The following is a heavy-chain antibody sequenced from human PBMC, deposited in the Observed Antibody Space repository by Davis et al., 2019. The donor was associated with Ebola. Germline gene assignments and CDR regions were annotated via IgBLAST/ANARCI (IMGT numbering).Heavy chain of an antibody. CDR3: ARGIGWSYYFDY. Sequence: GESLKISCAASGFTFSSYAMSWVRQAPGKGLEWVSTISGSGGSTYYADSVKGRFTISRDNSKNTLYLQMNSLRAEDTAVYYCARGIGWSYYFDYWGQGTLVTVSS. D-gene: IGHD6-19*01. V-gene: IGHV3-23*01. CDR1: GFTFSSYA. J-gene: IGHJ4*02. CDR2: ISGSGGST.